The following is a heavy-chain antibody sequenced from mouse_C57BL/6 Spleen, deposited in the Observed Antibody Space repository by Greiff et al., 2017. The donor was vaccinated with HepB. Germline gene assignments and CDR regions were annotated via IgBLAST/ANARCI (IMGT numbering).Heavy chain of an antibody. D-gene: IGHD2-2*01. CDR3: ARSNGFFAWFSY. CDR1: GYTFTSYW. V-gene: IGHV1-53*01. J-gene: IGHJ3*01. Sequence: VQLQQPGTELVKPGASVKLSCKASGYTFTSYWMHWVKQRPEQGLEWIGNINPSNGGTNYNEKFKSKATLTVDKSSSTAYMQLSSLTSEDSAVYYCARSNGFFAWFSYWGQGTLVTVSA. CDR2: INPSNGGT.